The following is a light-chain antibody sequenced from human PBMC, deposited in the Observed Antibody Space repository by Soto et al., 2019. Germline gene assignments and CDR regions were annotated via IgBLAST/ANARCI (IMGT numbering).Light chain of an antibody. J-gene: IGLJ1*01. V-gene: IGLV2-14*01. CDR3: SSYTSGGSLYV. CDR1: SSDVGAYNY. Sequence: QSVLTQPASVSGSPGQSITISCTGTSSDVGAYNYVSWYQQHAGKAPKLMIFDVSNRPSGVSNRFSGSKSVNTASLTISGLQAEDEADYYCSSYTSGGSLYVFGNGTKVTVL. CDR2: DVS.